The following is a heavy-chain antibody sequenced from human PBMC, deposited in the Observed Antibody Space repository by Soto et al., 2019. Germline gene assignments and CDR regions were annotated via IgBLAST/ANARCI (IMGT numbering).Heavy chain of an antibody. V-gene: IGHV6-1*01. D-gene: IGHD2-2*02. Sequence: PSKTLSLTCVLSGDTIPSNSAGLHWIRQSPSRGLEWLGRSFYRSKWYNDSAVFLKGRISINADTSKYQFSLQLNSVTPEDTALYSCARVEYTECEYYHVMEGWGQGTMVTVCS. CDR1: GDTIPSNSAG. CDR2: SFYRSKWYN. J-gene: IGHJ6*02. CDR3: ARVEYTECEYYHVMEG.